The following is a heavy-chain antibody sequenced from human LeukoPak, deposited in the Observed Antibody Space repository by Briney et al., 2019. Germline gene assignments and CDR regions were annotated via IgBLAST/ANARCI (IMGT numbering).Heavy chain of an antibody. CDR1: GFTFSSYA. Sequence: SGGSLRLSCAASGFTFSSYAMSWVRQAPGKGLEWVSAISGSGGSTYYADSVKGRLTISKDDAKNSLYLQIHSLRADDTAVYYCVRDRFGYSDYWGQGTLVTVSS. CDR2: ISGSGGST. D-gene: IGHD3-22*01. V-gene: IGHV3-23*01. J-gene: IGHJ4*02. CDR3: VRDRFGYSDY.